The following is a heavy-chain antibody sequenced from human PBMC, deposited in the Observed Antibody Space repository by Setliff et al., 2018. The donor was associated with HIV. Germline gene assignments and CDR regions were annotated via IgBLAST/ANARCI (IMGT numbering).Heavy chain of an antibody. CDR1: EFTFTTYW. V-gene: IGHV3-7*05. J-gene: IGHJ3*02. CDR2: IRQDGREF. Sequence: GESLKISCVASEFTFTTYWMSWVRQAPGTGLEWVANIRQDGREFYYVDSVKGRFTITRDNAKKSLYLQMDSLRAEDTAIYYCARDSPYSGDYAPRDPFDIWGQGTMVTV. D-gene: IGHD1-26*01. CDR3: ARDSPYSGDYAPRDPFDI.